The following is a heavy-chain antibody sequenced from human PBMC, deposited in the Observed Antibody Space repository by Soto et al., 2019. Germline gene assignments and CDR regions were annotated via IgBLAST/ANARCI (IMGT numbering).Heavy chain of an antibody. V-gene: IGHV4-59*01. J-gene: IGHJ4*02. D-gene: IGHD6-13*01. CDR3: ARGYSSNWFSVDY. CDR1: GGSINSYY. Sequence: SETLSLTCTVSGGSINSYYWSWIRQPPGKGLEWIGHVYSSGSTDYNPSLRSRLTISVDTSKNQFSLNLNSVTAADTALYYCARGYSSNWFSVDYCRQGILVTVSS. CDR2: VYSSGST.